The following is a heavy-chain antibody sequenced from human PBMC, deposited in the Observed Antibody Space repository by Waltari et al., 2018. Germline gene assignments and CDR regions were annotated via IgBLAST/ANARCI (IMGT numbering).Heavy chain of an antibody. D-gene: IGHD3-3*01. V-gene: IGHV3-74*01. CDR2: INSDGSGT. Sequence: EVQLVESGGGLVQPGGSLRLSCAASGFTFSSHWMHWARQAPGKGLVWVSRINSDGSGTSYADSVKGRFTISRDNAKNTLYLQMNSLRAEDTAVYYCARPHTIFGVDHAFDIWGQGTMVTVSS. J-gene: IGHJ3*02. CDR3: ARPHTIFGVDHAFDI. CDR1: GFTFSSHW.